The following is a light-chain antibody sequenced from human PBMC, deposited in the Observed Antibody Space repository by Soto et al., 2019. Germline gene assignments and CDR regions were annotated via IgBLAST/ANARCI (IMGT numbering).Light chain of an antibody. V-gene: IGKV1-5*03. J-gene: IGKJ1*01. Sequence: DIQMTQSPSTLSGSVGDRVTITCRASQTISSWLAWYQQKTGKAPKLLIYKASTLKSGVPSRFSGSGSGTEFTLTISSLQPDDCATYYCQHYNSYSEAFGQGTKVDSK. CDR1: QTISSW. CDR3: QHYNSYSEA. CDR2: KAS.